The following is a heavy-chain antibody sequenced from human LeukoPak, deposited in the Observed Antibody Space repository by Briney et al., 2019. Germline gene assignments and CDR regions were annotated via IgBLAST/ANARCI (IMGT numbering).Heavy chain of an antibody. J-gene: IGHJ6*02. CDR3: ARDRGRYYYGMDV. V-gene: IGHV4-59*01. CDR1: GASISNYF. Sequence: PSETLSLTCTFSGASISNYFWSWIRQPPGMGLEWIGFIYYSGNSGRTTYSPSLKNRVTISLDTSKNQLSLKLTSVTTADTAVYYCARDRGRYYYGMDVWGQGTTVTVSS. D-gene: IGHD3-10*01. CDR2: IYYSGNSGRT.